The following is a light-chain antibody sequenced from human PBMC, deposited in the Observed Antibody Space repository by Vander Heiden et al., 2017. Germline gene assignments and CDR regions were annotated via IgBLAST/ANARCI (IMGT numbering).Light chain of an antibody. Sequence: DIQMTQSPSSLSASVGDRVTITCQASQDISNYLNWYQQKPGKAPKLLIYDASNLETGVQSRFSGSGSGTDFTFTISSLQPEDIATYDGQQYDTFGGGTKVEIK. J-gene: IGKJ4*01. V-gene: IGKV1-33*01. CDR2: DAS. CDR3: QQYDT. CDR1: QDISNY.